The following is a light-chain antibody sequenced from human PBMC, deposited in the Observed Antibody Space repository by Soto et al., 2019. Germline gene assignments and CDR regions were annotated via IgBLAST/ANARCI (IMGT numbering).Light chain of an antibody. Sequence: DIQMTQSPSTLSASVGDRVTITCRASQSISSWLAWYQQKPGKAPKLLIYDASSLESGVPSRFSGSGSGTEFTLTISSLQPEDVATYYCQNFDSAPQTFGQGGKVDIK. CDR3: QNFDSAPQT. V-gene: IGKV1-5*01. CDR2: DAS. CDR1: QSISSW. J-gene: IGKJ1*01.